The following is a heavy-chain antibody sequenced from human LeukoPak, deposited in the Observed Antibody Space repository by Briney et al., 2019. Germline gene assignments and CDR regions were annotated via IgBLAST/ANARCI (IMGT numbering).Heavy chain of an antibody. CDR3: ARDYCSGGSCYSFDY. CDR1: GFTFSSYG. V-gene: IGHV3-33*01. D-gene: IGHD2-15*01. Sequence: GGSLRLSCAASGFTFSSYGMHWVRQAPGKGLEWVAVIWYDGSNKYYADSVKGRFTISRDNSKNTLYLQMNSLRAEDTAVYYCARDYCSGGSCYSFDYWGRGTLVTVSS. J-gene: IGHJ4*02. CDR2: IWYDGSNK.